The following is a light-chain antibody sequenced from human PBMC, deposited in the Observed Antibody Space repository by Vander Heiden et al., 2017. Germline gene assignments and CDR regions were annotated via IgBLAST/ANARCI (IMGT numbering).Light chain of an antibody. J-gene: IGLJ2*01. Sequence: SYELTQPPSVSVSPGQTASITCSGDKLGDKYACWYQQKPGQSPVLGIYQDSKRPSGIPERFSGSNSATTATLTISGTQAMDDSDYYCPAWDSSTVVFGGGTKLTVL. V-gene: IGLV3-1*01. CDR1: KLGDKY. CDR2: QDS. CDR3: PAWDSSTVV.